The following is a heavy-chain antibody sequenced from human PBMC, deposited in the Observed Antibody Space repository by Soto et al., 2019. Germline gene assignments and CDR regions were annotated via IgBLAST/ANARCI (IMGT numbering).Heavy chain of an antibody. Sequence: GGSLRLSCAASGFTFSGSAMHWVRQASGKGLEWVGRIRSKANSYATAYAASVKGRFTISRDDSKNTAYLQMNSLKTEDTAVYYCTPQVSVTTPQFDYWGQGTLVTVSS. J-gene: IGHJ4*02. CDR1: GFTFSGSA. V-gene: IGHV3-73*01. CDR3: TPQVSVTTPQFDY. D-gene: IGHD4-4*01. CDR2: IRSKANSYAT.